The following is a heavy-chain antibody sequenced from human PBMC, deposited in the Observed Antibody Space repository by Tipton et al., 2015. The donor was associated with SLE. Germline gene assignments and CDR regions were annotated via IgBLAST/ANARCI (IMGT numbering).Heavy chain of an antibody. D-gene: IGHD6-13*01. J-gene: IGHJ4*02. Sequence: TLSLTCTVSGGSISSYYWSWIRQPPGKGLEWIGSIYHSGSTYYNPSLKRRVTISVDTSKNQFSLKLSSVTAADTAVYYCARILAAAGTGGYWGQGTLVTVSS. CDR2: IYHSGST. CDR3: ARILAAAGTGGY. CDR1: GGSISSYY. V-gene: IGHV4-59*08.